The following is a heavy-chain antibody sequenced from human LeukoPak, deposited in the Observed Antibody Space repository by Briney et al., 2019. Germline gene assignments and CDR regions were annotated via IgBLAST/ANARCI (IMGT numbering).Heavy chain of an antibody. Sequence: GASVKVSCKASGYTFTSYDINWVRQATGQGLEWMGWMNPNSGNTGYAQKFQGRVTMTRNTSICTAYMELSSLRSEDTAVYYCARGVNRYYYYGMDVWGQGTTVTVSS. CDR2: MNPNSGNT. CDR3: ARGVNRYYYYGMDV. V-gene: IGHV1-8*01. J-gene: IGHJ6*02. CDR1: GYTFTSYD.